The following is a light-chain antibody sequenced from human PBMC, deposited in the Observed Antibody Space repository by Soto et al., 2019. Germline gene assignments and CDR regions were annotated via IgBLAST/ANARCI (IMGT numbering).Light chain of an antibody. Sequence: DIQMTQSPSSLSASVGGRVTITCRASQGITDYLAWYQQKPGQVPNLLIYAASTLQSGVPSRFSGSGSGTDFTLTITGLQPEDVATYYCQNYNSAPWTFGQGTKVEIK. J-gene: IGKJ1*01. CDR3: QNYNSAPWT. V-gene: IGKV1-27*01. CDR2: AAS. CDR1: QGITDY.